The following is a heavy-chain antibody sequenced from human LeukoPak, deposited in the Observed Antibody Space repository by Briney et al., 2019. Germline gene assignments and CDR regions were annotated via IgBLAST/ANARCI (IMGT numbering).Heavy chain of an antibody. J-gene: IGHJ3*02. Sequence: GGSLRLSCAASGFTFSSYSMNWVRQAPGKGLEWVSFISSSSSYIYYADSVKGRFTISRDNAKNSLYLQMNSLRAEDTAVYYCARAGRYYGDAFDIWGQGTMVTVSS. CDR3: ARAGRYYGDAFDI. V-gene: IGHV3-21*01. CDR1: GFTFSSYS. CDR2: ISSSSSYI. D-gene: IGHD3-10*01.